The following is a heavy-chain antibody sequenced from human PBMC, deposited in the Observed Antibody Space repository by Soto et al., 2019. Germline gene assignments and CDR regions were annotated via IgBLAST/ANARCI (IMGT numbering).Heavy chain of an antibody. V-gene: IGHV4-30-2*01. J-gene: IGHJ5*02. CDR2: IYHSGST. Sequence: SETLSLTCAVSGGSISSGGYSWSWIRQPPGKGLEWIGYIYHSGSTYYNPSLKSRVTISVDRSKNQFSLKLSSVTAVDTAVYYCAREIAAAGIYWFDPWGQGTLVTVSS. D-gene: IGHD6-13*01. CDR1: GGSISSGGYS. CDR3: AREIAAAGIYWFDP.